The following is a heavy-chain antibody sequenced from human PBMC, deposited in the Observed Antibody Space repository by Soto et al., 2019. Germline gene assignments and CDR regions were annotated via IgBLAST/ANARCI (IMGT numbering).Heavy chain of an antibody. CDR2: IYYSGST. J-gene: IGHJ3*02. CDR1: GGSISSGDCY. CDR3: ARERARVVPAAQGAFDI. V-gene: IGHV4-30-4*01. D-gene: IGHD2-2*01. Sequence: SETLSLTCTVSGGSISSGDCYWSWIRQPPGKGLEWIGYIYYSGSTYYNPSLKSRVAISVDTSKNQFSLKLSSVTAADTAVYYCARERARVVPAAQGAFDIWGQGTMVTVSS.